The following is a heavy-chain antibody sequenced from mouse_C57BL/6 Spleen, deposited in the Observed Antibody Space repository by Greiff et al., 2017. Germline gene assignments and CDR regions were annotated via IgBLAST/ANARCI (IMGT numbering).Heavy chain of an antibody. CDR3: ARIYSNSYYAMDY. D-gene: IGHD2-5*01. CDR1: GFTFSDYG. CDR2: ISSGSSTI. Sequence: EVQLVESGGGLVKPGGSLKLSCAASGFTFSDYGMHWVRQAPEKGLEWVAYISSGSSTIYYADTVKGRFTISRDNAKNTLFLQMTSLRSEDTAMYYCARIYSNSYYAMDYWGQGTSVTVSS. J-gene: IGHJ4*01. V-gene: IGHV5-17*01.